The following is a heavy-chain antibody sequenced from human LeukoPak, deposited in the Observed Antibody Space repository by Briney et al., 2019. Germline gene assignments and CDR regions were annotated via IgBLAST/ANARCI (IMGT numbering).Heavy chain of an antibody. Sequence: SETLSLTCTVSGGSISSSSYYWGWIRQPPGKGLEWIGSIYYSGSTYYNPSLKSRVTISVDTSKNQFSLKLSSVTAADTAVYYCASTLGAGEAYWGQGTLVTVSS. V-gene: IGHV4-39*07. CDR3: ASTLGAGEAY. CDR2: IYYSGST. CDR1: GGSISSSSYY. D-gene: IGHD3-10*01. J-gene: IGHJ4*02.